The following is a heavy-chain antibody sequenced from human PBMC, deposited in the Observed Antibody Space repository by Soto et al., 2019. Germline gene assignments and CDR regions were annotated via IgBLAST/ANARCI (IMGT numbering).Heavy chain of an antibody. J-gene: IGHJ6*02. CDR3: ARVRRDYYGSGSYLLYYYYYGMDV. V-gene: IGHV4-34*01. D-gene: IGHD3-10*01. CDR2: INHSGST. CDR1: GGSFSGFS. Sequence: SATLSLTSAVHGGSFSGFSWSWIRQPPGKGLEWIGEINHSGSTNYNPSLKSRVTISVDTSKNQFSLKLGSVTAADTAVYYCARVRRDYYGSGSYLLYYYYYGMDVWGQGTTVT.